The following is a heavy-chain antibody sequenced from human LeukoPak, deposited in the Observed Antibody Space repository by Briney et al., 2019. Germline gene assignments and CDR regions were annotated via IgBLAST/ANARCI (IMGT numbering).Heavy chain of an antibody. CDR3: ARENWFKFDY. D-gene: IGHD3-10*01. J-gene: IGHJ4*02. CDR1: GFTFNTYS. CDR2: ISSSSDAI. V-gene: IGHV3-48*02. Sequence: GGSLRLSCAASGFTFNTYSMTWVRQAPGKGLEWLSYISSSSDAIWYADSVRGRFTVSRDNAKNSLYLHMNSLRDEDTAVYYCARENWFKFDYWGQGSLVTVSS.